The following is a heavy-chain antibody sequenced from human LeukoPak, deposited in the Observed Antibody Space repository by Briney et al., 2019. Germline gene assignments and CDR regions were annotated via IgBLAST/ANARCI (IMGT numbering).Heavy chain of an antibody. CDR1: GYTFTSYG. CDR3: ARDLVDIVVVPAAIASFDY. CDR2: ISAYNGNT. D-gene: IGHD2-2*01. V-gene: IGHV1-18*01. J-gene: IGHJ4*02. Sequence: GASVKVSCKASGYTFTSYGISWVRQAPAQGLEWMGWISAYNGNTNYAQKLQGRVTMTTDTSTSTAYMELRSLRSDDTAVYYCARDLVDIVVVPAAIASFDYWGQGTLVTVSS.